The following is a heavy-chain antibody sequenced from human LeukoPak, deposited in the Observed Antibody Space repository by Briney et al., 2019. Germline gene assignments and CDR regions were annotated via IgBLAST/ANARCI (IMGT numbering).Heavy chain of an antibody. D-gene: IGHD3-10*01. J-gene: IGHJ4*02. CDR3: ARVGPRGDVDY. CDR2: INPNSGGT. CDR1: GYTFTDYY. Sequence: ASVKVSCKASGYTFTDYYMDWVRQAPGQGLEWMGWINPNSGGTNYAQQFQGRVTMSRDTSNSTAYMELSRLRSDDTAVYYCARVGPRGDVDYWGQGTLVTVSS. V-gene: IGHV1-2*02.